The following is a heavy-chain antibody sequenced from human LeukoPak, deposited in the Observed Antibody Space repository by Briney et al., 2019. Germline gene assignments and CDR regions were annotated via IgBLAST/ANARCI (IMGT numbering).Heavy chain of an antibody. J-gene: IGHJ6*04. CDR1: GFTFSSYS. V-gene: IGHV3-23*01. Sequence: HPGGSLRLSCAASGFTFSSYSMNWVRQAPGKGLEWVSAISGSGGSTYYADSVKGRFTISRDNSKNTLYLQMNSLRAEDTAVYYCAKAGPYSSGWYGLDVWGKGTTVTISS. D-gene: IGHD6-19*01. CDR3: AKAGPYSSGWYGLDV. CDR2: ISGSGGST.